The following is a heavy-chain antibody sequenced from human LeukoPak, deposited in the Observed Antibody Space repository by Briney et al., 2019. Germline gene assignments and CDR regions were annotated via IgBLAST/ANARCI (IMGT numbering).Heavy chain of an antibody. CDR1: GYAFSSYG. Sequence: ASVKVSCKASGYAFSSYGFSWVRQAPGQGLEWMGWISSYDGNTKSVEKLQGRVTMTTDTSTSTVYMELRSLRSDDTAVYYCARDAYGSGKGYFDYWGQGTLVTVSS. V-gene: IGHV1-18*01. CDR3: ARDAYGSGKGYFDY. D-gene: IGHD3-10*01. J-gene: IGHJ4*02. CDR2: ISSYDGNT.